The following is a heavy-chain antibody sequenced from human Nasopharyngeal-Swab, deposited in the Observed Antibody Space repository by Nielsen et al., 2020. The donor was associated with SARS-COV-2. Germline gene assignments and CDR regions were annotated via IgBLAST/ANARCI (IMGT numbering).Heavy chain of an antibody. V-gene: IGHV4-4*02. D-gene: IGHD5-18*01. J-gene: IGHJ6*03. CDR3: ATRGYTAPYYYYMDV. Sequence: SETLSLTFAVSGGSISSSNWSSWVRQPPGKWREWIGEIYHSGSTNYNPSLKSRFTISVDNSKNQFSLKLSSVNAADTAVYYCATRGYTAPYYYYMDVWGKGTTVTVSS. CDR1: GGSISSSNW. CDR2: IYHSGST.